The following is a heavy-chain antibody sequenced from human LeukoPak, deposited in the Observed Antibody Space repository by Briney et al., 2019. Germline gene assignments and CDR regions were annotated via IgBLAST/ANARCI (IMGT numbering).Heavy chain of an antibody. Sequence: SETLSLTCTVSGVSVSGYYWSWIRQPPGKGLEWIGYIFYTGTTLYSPSLKTRVTMSVDTSENQFSLKLSSVTAADTAVYYCARHDVVPVIRRGFDFWGQGTLVTVSS. D-gene: IGHD2-21*02. CDR1: GVSVSGYY. J-gene: IGHJ4*02. CDR3: ARHDVVPVIRRGFDF. V-gene: IGHV4-59*08. CDR2: IFYTGTT.